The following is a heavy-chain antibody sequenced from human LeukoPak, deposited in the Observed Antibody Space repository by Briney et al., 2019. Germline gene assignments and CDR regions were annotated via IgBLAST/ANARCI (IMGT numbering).Heavy chain of an antibody. CDR2: IGRDGSTK. CDR1: GFTFSISG. CDR3: AKDGEWTFDI. V-gene: IGHV3-30*02. D-gene: IGHD3-3*01. J-gene: IGHJ3*02. Sequence: GGSLRLSCAASGFTFSISGVHWVRQAPGEGLEWVAFIGRDGSTKYYADSVKGRFTISGGSSYNTAYLQMNSLGAEDTAIYYCAKDGEWTFDIWGQGTMVTVSS.